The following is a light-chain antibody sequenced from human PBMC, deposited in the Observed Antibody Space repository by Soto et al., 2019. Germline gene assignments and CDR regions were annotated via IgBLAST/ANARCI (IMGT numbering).Light chain of an antibody. J-gene: IGKJ5*01. CDR1: QGISSA. CDR2: DAS. Sequence: AIQLAQSPSSLSASVGDRVTITCRASQGISSALAWYQQKPGKAPKLLIYDASSLESGVPSRFSGSGSGTDFTLTISSLQPEDFATYYCQQFNSYPITFGQGTRLEIK. V-gene: IGKV1-13*02. CDR3: QQFNSYPIT.